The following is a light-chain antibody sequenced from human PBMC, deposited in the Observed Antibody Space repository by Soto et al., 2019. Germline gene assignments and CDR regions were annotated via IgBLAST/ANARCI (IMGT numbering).Light chain of an antibody. J-gene: IGLJ3*02. V-gene: IGLV2-23*02. CDR1: SSDVGSYNL. CDR2: EVR. Sequence: QSVLTQPASVSGSPGQSITISCTGTSSDVGSYNLVSWHQQHPGKAPKVMIYEVRKRPSGVSNRFSGSKSSNTASLTISGLQAEDEAEYHCCSYAGSNTWVFGGGTKVTVL. CDR3: CSYAGSNTWV.